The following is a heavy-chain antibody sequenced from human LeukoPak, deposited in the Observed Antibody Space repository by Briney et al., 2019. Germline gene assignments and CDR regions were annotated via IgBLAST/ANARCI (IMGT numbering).Heavy chain of an antibody. CDR2: IYYSGST. J-gene: IGHJ4*02. V-gene: IGHV4-59*08. Sequence: SETLSLTCTVSGGSIRSYYWSWIRQPPGKGLEWIGYIYYSGSTNYNPTLKSRVTISVDTSKTQFSLKLSSVTAADTAVYYCARQGAGVPFDYGGRGTLVTVPS. CDR3: ARQGAGVPFDY. D-gene: IGHD3-10*01. CDR1: GGSIRSYY.